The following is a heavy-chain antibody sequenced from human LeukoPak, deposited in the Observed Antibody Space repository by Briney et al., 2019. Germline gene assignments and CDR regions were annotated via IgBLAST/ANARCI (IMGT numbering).Heavy chain of an antibody. D-gene: IGHD4-23*01. J-gene: IGHJ4*02. V-gene: IGHV3-74*01. Sequence: GGSLRLSCAASGFTFSSYWMHWVRQAPGKGLVWVSRINSDGSSTSYADSVKGRFTISRDNAKNTLYLQMNRLRAEDTAVYYCARVQALRWPLEGWGQGTLVTVSS. CDR3: ARVQALRWPLEG. CDR2: INSDGSST. CDR1: GFTFSSYW.